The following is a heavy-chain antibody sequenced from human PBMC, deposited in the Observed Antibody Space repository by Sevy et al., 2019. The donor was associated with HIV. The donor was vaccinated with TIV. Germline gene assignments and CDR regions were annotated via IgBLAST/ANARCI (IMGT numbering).Heavy chain of an antibody. Sequence: GGSLRLSCAASGFTFSSYAMSWVRQAPGKGLEWVSAISGSGGSTYYADSVKGRFTICRDNSKNTLYLQMNSLRAEDTAVYYCAKDLQGDSSSWYWYYYYGMDVWGQGTTVTVSS. CDR3: AKDLQGDSSSWYWYYYYGMDV. CDR2: ISGSGGST. CDR1: GFTFSSYA. D-gene: IGHD6-13*01. J-gene: IGHJ6*02. V-gene: IGHV3-23*01.